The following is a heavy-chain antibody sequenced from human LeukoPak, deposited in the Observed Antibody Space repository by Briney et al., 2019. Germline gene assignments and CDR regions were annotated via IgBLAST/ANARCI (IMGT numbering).Heavy chain of an antibody. Sequence: PSQTLSLTCTVSGGSISSGDYYWSWIRQPPGKGLEWIGYIYYSGSTYYNPPLKSRVTISVDTSKNQFSLKLSSATAADTAVYYCARAVAGTGFDYWGQGTLVTVSS. CDR1: GGSISSGDYY. CDR3: ARAVAGTGFDY. V-gene: IGHV4-30-4*08. CDR2: IYYSGST. D-gene: IGHD6-19*01. J-gene: IGHJ4*02.